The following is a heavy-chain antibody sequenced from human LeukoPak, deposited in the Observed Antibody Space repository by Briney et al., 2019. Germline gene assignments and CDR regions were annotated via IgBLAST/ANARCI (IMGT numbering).Heavy chain of an antibody. CDR1: GFTFSSYG. D-gene: IGHD6-13*01. J-gene: IGHJ4*02. CDR3: ARSEQLVSSSFDY. Sequence: GGSLRLSCAVSGFTFSSYGMHWVRQAPGKGLEYVSAISSNGGGTYYANSVKGRFTISRDNSKNTLYLQMGSLRAEDMAVYYCARSEQLVSSSFDYWGQGTLVTVSS. CDR2: ISSNGGGT. V-gene: IGHV3-64*01.